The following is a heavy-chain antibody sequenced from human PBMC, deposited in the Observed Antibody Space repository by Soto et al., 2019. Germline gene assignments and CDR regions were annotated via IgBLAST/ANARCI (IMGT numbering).Heavy chain of an antibody. CDR2: INHSGST. D-gene: IGHD6-13*01. CDR3: ARVFHKYSSSWPYYYYYGMDV. J-gene: IGHJ6*02. V-gene: IGHV4-34*01. Sequence: SETLSLTCAVYGGSFSGYYWSWIRQPPGKGLEWIGEINHSGSTNYNPSLKSRVTISVDTSKNQFSLKLSSVTAEDTAVYYCARVFHKYSSSWPYYYYYGMDVWGQGTTVTVSS. CDR1: GGSFSGYY.